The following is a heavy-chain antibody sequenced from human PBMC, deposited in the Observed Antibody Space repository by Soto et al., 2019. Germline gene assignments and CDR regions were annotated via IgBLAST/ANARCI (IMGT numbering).Heavy chain of an antibody. CDR3: ARVLDYDILTGPDWFDP. CDR2: IYYSGST. Sequence: SETLSLTCIVSGGSISSGDYYWSWIRQPPGKGLEWIGYIYYSGSTYYNPSLKSRVTISVDTSKNQFSLKLSSVTAADTAVYYSARVLDYDILTGPDWFDPWGQGTLVTVSS. V-gene: IGHV4-30-4*01. D-gene: IGHD3-9*01. J-gene: IGHJ5*02. CDR1: GGSISSGDYY.